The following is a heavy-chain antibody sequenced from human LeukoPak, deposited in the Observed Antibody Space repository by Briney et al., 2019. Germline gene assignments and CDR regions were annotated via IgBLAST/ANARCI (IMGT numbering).Heavy chain of an antibody. D-gene: IGHD4-11*01. Sequence: APVKVSCKASGYSVTSFEVNWVRQAPGQGLEWMGWISAYNGHNKFAQKFQGRVTMTTDTSTTTAYLELRSLRSDDTAVYYCASGLQWPGFDYWGQGTPVTVSS. V-gene: IGHV1-18*01. CDR2: ISAYNGHN. J-gene: IGHJ4*02. CDR3: ASGLQWPGFDY. CDR1: GYSVTSFE.